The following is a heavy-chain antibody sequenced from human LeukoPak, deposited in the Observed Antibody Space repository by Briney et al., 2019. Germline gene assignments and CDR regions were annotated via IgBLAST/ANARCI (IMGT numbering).Heavy chain of an antibody. CDR1: GFTFSSYS. V-gene: IGHV3-21*01. CDR3: ARDGNVVATIGLDY. J-gene: IGHJ4*02. D-gene: IGHD5-12*01. CDR2: ISSSSSYI. Sequence: GGSLRLSCAASGFTFSSYSMNWVRQAPGKGLEWVSYISSSSSYIYYADSVKGRFTISRDNAKNSLYLQMSSLRAEDTAVYYCARDGNVVATIGLDYWGQGTLVTVSS.